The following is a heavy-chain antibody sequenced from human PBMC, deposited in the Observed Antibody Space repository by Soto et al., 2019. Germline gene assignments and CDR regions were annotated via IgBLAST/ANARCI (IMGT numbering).Heavy chain of an antibody. CDR2: ISSSSSTI. J-gene: IGHJ3*02. Sequence: GGSLRLSCAASVFTFSSYSMNWVRQAPGKGLEWVSYISSSSSTIYYADSVKGRFTISRDNAKNSLYLQMNSLRDEDTAVYYCARELPFTIFAVLIIKGAFHIWGQGTIVTVSS. V-gene: IGHV3-48*02. CDR1: VFTFSSYS. CDR3: ARELPFTIFAVLIIKGAFHI. D-gene: IGHD3-3*01.